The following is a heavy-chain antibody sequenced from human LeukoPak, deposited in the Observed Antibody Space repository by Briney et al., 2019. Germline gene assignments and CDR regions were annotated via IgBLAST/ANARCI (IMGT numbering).Heavy chain of an antibody. J-gene: IGHJ4*02. CDR3: ARGLGGIFGVVIIASPFFDY. V-gene: IGHV3-23*01. D-gene: IGHD3-3*01. CDR2: ISGSGGKT. CDR1: GFTFSSYA. Sequence: SGGSLRLSCAASGFTFSSYAMSWVRQAPGKGLEWVAAISGSGGKTYYADSVKGRFTISRDNSKNTLYLQMNSLRAEETAVYSCARGLGGIFGVVIIASPFFDYWGQGTLVTVSS.